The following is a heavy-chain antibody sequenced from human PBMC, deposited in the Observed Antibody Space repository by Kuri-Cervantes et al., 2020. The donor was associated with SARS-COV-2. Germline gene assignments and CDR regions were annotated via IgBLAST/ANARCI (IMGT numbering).Heavy chain of an antibody. J-gene: IGHJ6*03. CDR1: GGSISSTYYY. Sequence: GSLRLSCSVSGGSISSTYYYWSWIRQPPGKGLEWIGEINHSGSTNYNPSLKSRVTISVDTSKNQFSLKLSSVTAADTAVYYCARVGRFLEWLLSVGGYYYYMDVWGKGTTVTVSS. D-gene: IGHD3-3*01. CDR3: ARVGRFLEWLLSVGGYYYYMDV. V-gene: IGHV4-34*01. CDR2: INHSGST.